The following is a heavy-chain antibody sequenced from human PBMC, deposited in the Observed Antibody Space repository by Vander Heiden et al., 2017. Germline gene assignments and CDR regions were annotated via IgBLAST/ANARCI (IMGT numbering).Heavy chain of an antibody. Sequence: EVQMLESGGGLVQPGGSLRLSCAASGFTFSSYAMSWVRQAPGKGLEWVSAISGSGGSTYYADSVKGRFTISRDNSKNTLYLQMNSLRAEDTAVYYCAKDLGGSSDYFDYWGQGTLVTVSS. CDR3: AKDLGGSSDYFDY. CDR2: ISGSGGST. D-gene: IGHD1-26*01. J-gene: IGHJ4*02. CDR1: GFTFSSYA. V-gene: IGHV3-23*01.